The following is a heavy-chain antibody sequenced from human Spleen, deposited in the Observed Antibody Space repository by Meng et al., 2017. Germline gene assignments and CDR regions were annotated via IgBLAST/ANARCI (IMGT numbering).Heavy chain of an antibody. D-gene: IGHD3-10*01. CDR2: IYHNGDT. V-gene: IGHV4-59*01. CDR3: ARIGHPVISVVRGANYALDV. Sequence: GSLRLSCTVSDDSISSYYWNWIRQPPGKGLEWIGFIYHNGDTNYNPSLKSRVTISVDTSKNQFSLKLVSVTAADTAVYYCARIGHPVISVVRGANYALDVWGQGTTVTVSS. J-gene: IGHJ6*02. CDR1: DDSISSYY.